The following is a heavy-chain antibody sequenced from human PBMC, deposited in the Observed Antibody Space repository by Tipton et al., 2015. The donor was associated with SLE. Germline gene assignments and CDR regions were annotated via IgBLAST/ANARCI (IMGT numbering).Heavy chain of an antibody. V-gene: IGHV4-61*01. J-gene: IGHJ4*02. Sequence: TLSLTCTVSGGSISSGSYYWSWIRQPPGKGLEWIGYIYYSGSTNYNPSLKSRVTISVDTSKNQFSLKLSSVTAADTAVYYCARLGYCSSTSCRGRNFDYWGQGTLVTVSS. CDR3: ARLGYCSSTSCRGRNFDY. CDR1: GGSISSGSYY. CDR2: IYYSGST. D-gene: IGHD2-2*03.